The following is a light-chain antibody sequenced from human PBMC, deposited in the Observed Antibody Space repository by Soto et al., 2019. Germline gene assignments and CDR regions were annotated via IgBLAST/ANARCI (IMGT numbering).Light chain of an antibody. CDR1: QTFSNY. V-gene: IGKV3-20*01. Sequence: EIVLTQSPGTLSLSPGERATLSCRASQTFSNYLAWYQQKPGQAPRLLIYGASSRATGIPDRFSGSGSGTDFTLTISRLEPEDVAVYYCQQYGSSPPFTFGPGTKVDIK. CDR2: GAS. J-gene: IGKJ3*01. CDR3: QQYGSSPPFT.